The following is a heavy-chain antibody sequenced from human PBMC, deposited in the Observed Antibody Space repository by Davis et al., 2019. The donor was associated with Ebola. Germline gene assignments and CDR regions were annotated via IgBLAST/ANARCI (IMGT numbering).Heavy chain of an antibody. V-gene: IGHV3-74*01. CDR1: GFTFSDYW. J-gene: IGHJ6*03. CDR3: ARETWTYYDFWSGYQSRTPDYMDV. D-gene: IGHD3-3*01. CDR2: INIDGSRT. Sequence: HTGGSLRLSCAASGFTFSDYWMHWVRQGPGKGLVWVSRINIDGSRTNYADSVKGRFTISRDNAKNPLYLKMNSLRAEDTAVYYCARETWTYYDFWSGYQSRTPDYMDVWGKGTTVTVSS.